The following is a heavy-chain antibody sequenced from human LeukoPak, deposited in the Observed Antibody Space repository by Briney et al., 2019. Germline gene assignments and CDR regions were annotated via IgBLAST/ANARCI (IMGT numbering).Heavy chain of an antibody. Sequence: SGTLSLTCAVAGGSISSSNSWSWVRQPPGKGLEWIGEIYHSGSTNYNPSLKSRVTISVDKSKNQFSLKLSSVTAADTAVYYCASQSGVSLFDYWGQGTLVTVSS. D-gene: IGHD1-26*01. J-gene: IGHJ4*02. CDR3: ASQSGVSLFDY. CDR2: IYHSGST. V-gene: IGHV4-4*02. CDR1: GGSISSSNS.